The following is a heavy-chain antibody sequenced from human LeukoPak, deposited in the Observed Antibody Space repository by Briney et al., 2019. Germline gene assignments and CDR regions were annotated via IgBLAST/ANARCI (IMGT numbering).Heavy chain of an antibody. CDR3: ARDLYSSRTDDAFVI. CDR1: GGSIRSSSYY. J-gene: IGHJ3*02. D-gene: IGHD6-13*01. CDR2: IYYSGST. V-gene: IGHV4-39*07. Sequence: SETLSLTCSVSGGSIRSSSYYWGWIRQPPGKGLEWIGSIYYSGSTYYNPSLKSRVTISIDTSKNQFSLKLSSVTAADTAVYYCARDLYSSRTDDAFVIWGQGTVVTVSS.